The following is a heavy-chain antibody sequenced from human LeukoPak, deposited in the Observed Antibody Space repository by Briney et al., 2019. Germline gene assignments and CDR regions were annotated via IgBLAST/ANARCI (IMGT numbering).Heavy chain of an antibody. CDR2: MSSSSSTI. Sequence: GGSLRLSCAASGFTFSSYSMNWVRQAPGKGLEWVSYMSSSSSTIYYADSVKGRFTISRDNAKNSLYLQMNSLRAEDTAVYYCARDLTGYARYFDYWGQGTLVTVSS. CDR1: GFTFSSYS. CDR3: ARDLTGYARYFDY. V-gene: IGHV3-48*01. D-gene: IGHD3-9*01. J-gene: IGHJ4*02.